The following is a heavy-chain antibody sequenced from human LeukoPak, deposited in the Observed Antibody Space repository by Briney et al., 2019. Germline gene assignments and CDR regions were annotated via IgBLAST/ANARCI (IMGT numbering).Heavy chain of an antibody. Sequence: SETLSLTCTVSGGSINSGGYYWSWIRQHPGKGLEWIGYIYYSGSTYYNPSLKSRVTISVDTSKNQFSLKLSSVTAADTAVYYCARGVGSYYALGGLYYWGQGALVTVSS. CDR3: ARGVGSYYALGGLYY. CDR1: GGSINSGGYY. D-gene: IGHD1-26*01. CDR2: IYYSGST. J-gene: IGHJ4*02. V-gene: IGHV4-31*03.